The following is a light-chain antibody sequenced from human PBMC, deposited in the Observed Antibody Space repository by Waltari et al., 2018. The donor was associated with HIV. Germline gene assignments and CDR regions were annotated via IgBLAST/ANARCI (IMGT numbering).Light chain of an antibody. J-gene: IGKJ1*01. CDR2: GAS. CDR3: QQFGSPWT. CDR1: QSVSSSY. Sequence: ETVLTQSPGTVSLSPGERATISCRASQSVSSSYLALFQQKPGQAPRLLIDGASSRATGIPDRFSGSGSGTDFTLTISRLEPEDFAVYYCQQFGSPWTFGQGTKVEI. V-gene: IGKV3-20*01.